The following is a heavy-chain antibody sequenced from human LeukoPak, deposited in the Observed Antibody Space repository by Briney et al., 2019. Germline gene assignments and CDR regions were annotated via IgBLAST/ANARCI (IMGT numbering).Heavy chain of an antibody. D-gene: IGHD2-21*02. J-gene: IGHJ5*02. V-gene: IGHV4-59*01. CDR3: ARVKHEGGVTAIRGNWFDP. CDR1: GGSISSYY. CDR2: IYYSGST. Sequence: PSETLSLTCTVSGGSISSYYWSWIRQPPGKGLEWIGCIYYSGSTNYNPSLKSRVTISVDTSKNQFSLKLSSVTAADTAVYYCARVKHEGGVTAIRGNWFDPWGQGTLVTVSS.